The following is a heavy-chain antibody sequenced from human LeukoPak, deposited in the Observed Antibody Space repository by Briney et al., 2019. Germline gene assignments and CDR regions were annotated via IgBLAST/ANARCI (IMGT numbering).Heavy chain of an antibody. CDR3: VGGAPNWGFDF. CDR2: MSPTSGNT. V-gene: IGHV1-8*01. CDR1: RYTFSSSD. D-gene: IGHD7-27*01. J-gene: IGHJ4*02. Sequence: ASVKASCKASRYTFSSSDINWVRQAAGQGFEWMGWMSPTSGNTGYAQNFQGRVTMTRDTSISTAYMELTSLRSEDTAVYYCVGGAPNWGFDFWGQGTLVIVPS.